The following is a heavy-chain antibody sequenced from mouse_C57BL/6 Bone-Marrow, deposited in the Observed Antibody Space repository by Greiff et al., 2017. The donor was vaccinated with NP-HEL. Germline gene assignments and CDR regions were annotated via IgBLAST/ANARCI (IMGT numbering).Heavy chain of an antibody. CDR3: SDDSAVYYCAWVYGNYPYAMDY. V-gene: IGHV1-87*01. CDR2: GQGLEWIG. J-gene: IGHJ4*01. Sequence: QVQLKQSGPELARPWASVKISCQAFYTFSRRVHFAIRDTNYWMQWVKQRPGQGLEWIGAIYPGNGDTSYNQKFKGKATFTAEESSSTAYMQLSSLTSDDSAVYYCAWVYGNYPYAMDYWGQGTSVTVSS. D-gene: IGHD2-1*01. CDR1: YTFSRRVH.